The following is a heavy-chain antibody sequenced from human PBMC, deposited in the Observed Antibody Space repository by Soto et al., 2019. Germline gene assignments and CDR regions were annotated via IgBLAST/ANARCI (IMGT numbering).Heavy chain of an antibody. CDR2: INHSGST. V-gene: IGHV4-34*01. CDR1: VGSFSVYY. D-gene: IGHD3-3*01. CDR3: ASGMYYDFWSGLAPYYGMDV. Sequence: TSETLSLTCAFYVGSFSVYYWSWIRQPPGKGLEWIGEINHSGSTNYNPSLKSRVTISVDTSKNQFSLKLSSVTAADTAVYYCASGMYYDFWSGLAPYYGMDVWGQGTTVTVSS. J-gene: IGHJ6*02.